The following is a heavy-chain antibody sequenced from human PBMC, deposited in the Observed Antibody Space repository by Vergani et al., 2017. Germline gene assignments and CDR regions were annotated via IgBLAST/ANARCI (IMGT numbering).Heavy chain of an antibody. CDR1: GGSITYGAFY. Sequence: QLQLQESGPGLVKPSETLSLTCTVSGGSITYGAFYWGWIRQSPGKGLEWIGYMYHSGSTNYNPSLETRVTISGDTSKNQFSLKLNSVTAADTAVYYCASDTHSGQRADRWGQGILVTVTS. CDR3: ASDTHSGQRADR. D-gene: IGHD6-19*01. J-gene: IGHJ5*02. CDR2: MYHSGST. V-gene: IGHV4-61*08.